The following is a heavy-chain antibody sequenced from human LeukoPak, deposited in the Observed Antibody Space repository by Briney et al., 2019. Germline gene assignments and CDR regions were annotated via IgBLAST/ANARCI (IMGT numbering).Heavy chain of an antibody. J-gene: IGHJ6*03. V-gene: IGHV3-53*01. CDR1: GFTVSSDY. CDR2: IYSGGST. Sequence: GGSLRLSCAASGFTVSSDYMNWVRQAPGKGLEWVSVIYSGGSTYYADSVKGRFTISRDSSKNTPYLQMNSLRAADAAVYYCARGYYYMDVWGKGTTVTVSS. CDR3: ARGYYYMDV.